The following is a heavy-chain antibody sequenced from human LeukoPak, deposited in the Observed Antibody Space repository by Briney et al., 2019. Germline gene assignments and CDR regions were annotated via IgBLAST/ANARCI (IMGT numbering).Heavy chain of an antibody. CDR1: GFTFSTYA. J-gene: IGHJ4*02. CDR3: AKERLSSGYFDY. Sequence: GGSLRLSCAASGFTFSTYAMSWVRQAPGKGLEWVSAISGSGGRTYYADSVKGRFTNSRDNSKNTLYLQMNSLRAEDTAVYYCAKERLSSGYFDYWGQGTLVTVSS. CDR2: ISGSGGRT. D-gene: IGHD3-22*01. V-gene: IGHV3-23*01.